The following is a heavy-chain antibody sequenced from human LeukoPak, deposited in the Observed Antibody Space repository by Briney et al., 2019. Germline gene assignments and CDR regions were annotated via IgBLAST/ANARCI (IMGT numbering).Heavy chain of an antibody. CDR2: IKQDGSET. J-gene: IGHJ3*02. CDR1: GFTFRSYW. D-gene: IGHD1-26*01. CDR3: ARDGELGSPADAFDI. V-gene: IGHV3-7*01. Sequence: PGGYLRLSCAASGFTFRSYWMTWVRQYPGKGLEWVANIKQDGSETYYADSVKGRFTISRDNAKRSLYLQMNSLRAEDTAVYYCARDGELGSPADAFDIWGQGTMVTVSS.